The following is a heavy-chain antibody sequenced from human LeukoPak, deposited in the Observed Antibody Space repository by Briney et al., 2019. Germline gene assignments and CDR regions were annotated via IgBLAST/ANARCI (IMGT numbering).Heavy chain of an antibody. CDR3: AKVRLVGYYYGPGPFDY. D-gene: IGHD3-10*01. Sequence: QPGGSLRLSCAASGFTFSTYEMNWVRQAPGKGLEWVSYISSSSTTIHYADSVKGRFTVPRDNAKNSLYLQMNGLRAEDTAVYYCAKVRLVGYYYGPGPFDYWGQGTLVTVSS. CDR2: ISSSSTTI. CDR1: GFTFSTYE. J-gene: IGHJ4*02. V-gene: IGHV3-48*03.